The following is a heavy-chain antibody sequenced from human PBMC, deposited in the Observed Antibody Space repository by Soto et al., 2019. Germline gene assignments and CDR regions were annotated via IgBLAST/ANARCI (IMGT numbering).Heavy chain of an antibody. Sequence: SETLSLTCTVSGGSISSSSYYWGWIRQPPGKGLEWIGSIYYSGSTYYNPSLKSRVTISVDTSKNQFSLKLSSVTAADTAVYYCARPASYGQTIDYWGQGTLVTVSS. J-gene: IGHJ4*02. V-gene: IGHV4-39*01. D-gene: IGHD4-17*01. CDR3: ARPASYGQTIDY. CDR1: GGSISSSSYY. CDR2: IYYSGST.